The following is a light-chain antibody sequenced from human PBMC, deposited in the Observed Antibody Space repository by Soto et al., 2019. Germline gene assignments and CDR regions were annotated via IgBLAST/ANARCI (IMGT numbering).Light chain of an antibody. CDR1: SSDVGGYNY. Sequence: QSVLTQPPSASGSPGQSVTISCTGTSSDVGGYNYVSWYQQYPGKAHKLMIYEVNKRPSGVPERFSGSKSGNTASLTVSGLQAEDEADYYCCSYAGRNREVFGTGTKVTVL. CDR2: EVN. V-gene: IGLV2-8*01. J-gene: IGLJ1*01. CDR3: CSYAGRNREV.